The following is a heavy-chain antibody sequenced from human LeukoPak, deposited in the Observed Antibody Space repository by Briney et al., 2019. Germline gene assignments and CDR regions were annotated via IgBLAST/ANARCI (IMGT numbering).Heavy chain of an antibody. CDR2: IYYSGST. D-gene: IGHD6-6*01. V-gene: IGHV4-39*01. CDR1: GGSISSSSYY. J-gene: IGHJ4*02. CDR3: AVYSSSSSY. Sequence: SETLSLTCTVSGGSISSSSYYWGWLRQPPGKGLEWIGSIYYSGSTYYNPSLKSRVTISVDTSKNQFSLKLSSVTAADTAVYYCAVYSSSSSYWGQGTLVTVSS.